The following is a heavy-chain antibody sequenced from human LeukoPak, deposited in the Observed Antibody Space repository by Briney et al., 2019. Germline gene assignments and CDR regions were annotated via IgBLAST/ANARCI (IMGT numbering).Heavy chain of an antibody. CDR2: INHSGST. J-gene: IGHJ5*02. CDR1: GGSFSDYY. V-gene: IGHV4-34*01. Sequence: SETLSLTCAVYGGSFSDYYWSWIRQPPGKGLEWIGEINHSGSTKYNSSLKSRLTISVDTSKNQFSLKLSSVTAADTAVYYCARHERLRYFDWPTGTRKNWFDPWGQGTLVTVSS. CDR3: ARHERLRYFDWPTGTRKNWFDP. D-gene: IGHD3-9*01.